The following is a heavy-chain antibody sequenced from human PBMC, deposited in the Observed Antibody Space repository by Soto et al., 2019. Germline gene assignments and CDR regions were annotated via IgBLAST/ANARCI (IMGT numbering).Heavy chain of an antibody. D-gene: IGHD3-22*01. CDR3: AKDTYYHDTTGYYVFDY. CDR2: ISYDGSKK. CDR1: EFTFSSYG. V-gene: IGHV3-30*18. J-gene: IGHJ4*02. Sequence: QVQLVESGGGVVQPGRSLTLSCAASEFTFSSYGIHWVRQAPGKGLEWVAVISYDGSKKQYADSVKGRFTISRENSKNTLHLQMNSLRAEDTAVYYCAKDTYYHDTTGYYVFDYWGQGTLVTVSS.